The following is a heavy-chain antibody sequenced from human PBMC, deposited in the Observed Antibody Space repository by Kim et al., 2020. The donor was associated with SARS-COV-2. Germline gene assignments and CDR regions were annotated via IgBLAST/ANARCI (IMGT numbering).Heavy chain of an antibody. D-gene: IGHD3-3*01. CDR3: ARDPNDFWSGIYYGMDV. Sequence: LKSRVTMSVDTSKNQFSLKLSSVTAADTAVYYCARDPNDFWSGIYYGMDVWGQGTTVTVSS. V-gene: IGHV4-4*06. J-gene: IGHJ6*02.